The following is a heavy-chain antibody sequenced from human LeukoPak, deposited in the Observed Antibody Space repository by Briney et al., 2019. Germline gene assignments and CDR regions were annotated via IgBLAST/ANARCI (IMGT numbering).Heavy chain of an antibody. J-gene: IGHJ4*02. Sequence: RGSLRLSCAASGFTFSSYWMSWVRQVPGKGLEWVANIKQDGSEKYYVDSVKGRFTISRDNAKNSLYLQMNSLRAEDTAVYYCARSRSSFLSGYYYNYWGQGTLVTVSS. CDR1: GFTFSSYW. D-gene: IGHD3-22*01. V-gene: IGHV3-7*01. CDR3: ARSRSSFLSGYYYNY. CDR2: IKQDGSEK.